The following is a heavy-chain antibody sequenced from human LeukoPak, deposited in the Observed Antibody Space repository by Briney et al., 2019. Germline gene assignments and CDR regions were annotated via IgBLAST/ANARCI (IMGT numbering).Heavy chain of an antibody. Sequence: PGRSLRLSCAASGFTVSSNYMSCVRHAPGNGLEWVSVIYSGGSTYYADSLKGRFTISRDNSKNTLYLQMKSLRADDTAVYYCARDPIIAARPGDYWGQGTLVTVSS. CDR3: ARDPIIAARPGDY. J-gene: IGHJ4*02. CDR1: GFTVSSNY. D-gene: IGHD6-6*01. V-gene: IGHV3-53*01. CDR2: IYSGGST.